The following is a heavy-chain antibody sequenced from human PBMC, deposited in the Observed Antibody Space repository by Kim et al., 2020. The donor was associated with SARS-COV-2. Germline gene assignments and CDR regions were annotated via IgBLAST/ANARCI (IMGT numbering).Heavy chain of an antibody. CDR2: ISTNGGLT. J-gene: IGHJ4*02. Sequence: GGSLRLSCAASGFPFSTYAIHWVRQAPGKGLQYVAAISTNGGLTNYADSVKGRFTISRDNSKNTLYLQMASLRAEDMAVYFCARAVHKFGSHHFDYWGQGTVVTVSS. D-gene: IGHD3-10*01. V-gene: IGHV3-64*02. CDR3: ARAVHKFGSHHFDY. CDR1: GFPFSTYA.